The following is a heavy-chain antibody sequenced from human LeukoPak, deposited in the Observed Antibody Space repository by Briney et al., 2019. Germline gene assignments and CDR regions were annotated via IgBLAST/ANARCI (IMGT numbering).Heavy chain of an antibody. D-gene: IGHD1-14*01. CDR3: ARDRGRNSFDY. V-gene: IGHV3-7*01. Sequence: PGGSLRLSCAAFGFTFSSYGMSWIRQAPGKGLEWVASMKPDGSESWYVDSVKGRFTISRDNSKNSLYLQLTSLRAEDTALYYCARDRGRNSFDYWGQGTLVSVSS. J-gene: IGHJ4*02. CDR2: MKPDGSES. CDR1: GFTFSSYG.